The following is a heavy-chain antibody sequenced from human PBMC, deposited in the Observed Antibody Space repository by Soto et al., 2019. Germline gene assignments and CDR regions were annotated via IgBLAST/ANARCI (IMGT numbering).Heavy chain of an antibody. D-gene: IGHD2-2*01. Sequence: ASVKVSCKASGYTFTGYYMHWLRQAPGQGLEWMGWINPNSGGTNYAQKFQGWVTMTRDTSISTAYMELSRLRSDDTAVYYCARDYCSSTSCYSYFDYWGQGTLVTVSS. CDR3: ARDYCSSTSCYSYFDY. CDR2: INPNSGGT. CDR1: GYTFTGYY. V-gene: IGHV1-2*04. J-gene: IGHJ4*02.